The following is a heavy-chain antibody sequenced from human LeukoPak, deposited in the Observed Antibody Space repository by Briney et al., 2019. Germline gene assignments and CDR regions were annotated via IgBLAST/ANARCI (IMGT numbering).Heavy chain of an antibody. V-gene: IGHV3-74*01. CDR1: GFTFSNYW. D-gene: IGHD3-22*01. J-gene: IGHJ5*02. CDR3: ARDLGQYYDTSDNWFDP. Sequence: GGSLRLFCAASGFTFSNYWMHRVRQAPGKGLVWVSRINSDGINTSYADSVKGRFTISRDNAKNTLNLQMNSLRAEDTAVYYCARDLGQYYDTSDNWFDPWGQGTLVTVSS. CDR2: INSDGINT.